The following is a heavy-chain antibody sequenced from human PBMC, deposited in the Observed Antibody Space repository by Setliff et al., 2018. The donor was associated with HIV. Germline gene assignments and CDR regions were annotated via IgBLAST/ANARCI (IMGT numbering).Heavy chain of an antibody. Sequence: SETLSLTCSVSGISINGYYWSWIRQSPRTRLEWIGYVSSTGGTRYNPSLESRLTILVDTSRNQFSLNLSSVTAADTAVYYCARAAYSGTYVWEPATDLWGRGTLVTVSS. J-gene: IGHJ2*01. CDR2: VSSTGGT. CDR1: GISINGYY. V-gene: IGHV4-4*08. CDR3: ARAAYSGTYVWEPATDL. D-gene: IGHD1-26*01.